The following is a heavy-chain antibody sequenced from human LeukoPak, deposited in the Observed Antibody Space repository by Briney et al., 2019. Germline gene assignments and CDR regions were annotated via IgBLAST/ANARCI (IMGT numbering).Heavy chain of an antibody. CDR2: INHSGST. D-gene: IGHD6-13*01. J-gene: IGHJ6*03. V-gene: IGHV4-34*01. CDR1: GGSFSGYY. Sequence: TSETLSLTCAVYGGSFSGYYWSWIRQPPGKGLEWIGEINHSGSTNYNPSLKSRVTISVDTSKNQFSLKLSSVTAADTAVYYCARADYSSTWSHDYYYMDVWGKGTTVTVSS. CDR3: ARADYSSTWSHDYYYMDV.